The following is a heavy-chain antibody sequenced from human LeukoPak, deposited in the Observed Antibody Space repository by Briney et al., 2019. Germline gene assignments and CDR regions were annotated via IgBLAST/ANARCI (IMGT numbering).Heavy chain of an antibody. Sequence: SETLSLTCAVSGGAISSYYWGWIRQPPGKGLEWIGYINYSGSSNHNPSLKCRVTISVDTSKNQFSLKLSSVTAADTAVYYCARGTIAMAGILDCWGQGTLVTVSS. J-gene: IGHJ4*02. CDR1: GGAISSYY. D-gene: IGHD6-19*01. V-gene: IGHV4-59*01. CDR3: ARGTIAMAGILDC. CDR2: INYSGSS.